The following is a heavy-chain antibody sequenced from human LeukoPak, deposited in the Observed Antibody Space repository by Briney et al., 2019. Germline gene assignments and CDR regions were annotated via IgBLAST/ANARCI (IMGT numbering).Heavy chain of an antibody. Sequence: KTSQTLSLTCTVSGCSIGSGGYYWSWIRQPPGKGLEWIGYVYYSGSTNYNPSLKSRVTISVDTSKSQFSLKLTSVTAADTAVYYCARGGGSGRGNWFDPWGQGSLVIVSS. D-gene: IGHD3-10*01. V-gene: IGHV4-61*08. J-gene: IGHJ5*02. CDR3: ARGGGSGRGNWFDP. CDR1: GCSIGSGGYY. CDR2: VYYSGST.